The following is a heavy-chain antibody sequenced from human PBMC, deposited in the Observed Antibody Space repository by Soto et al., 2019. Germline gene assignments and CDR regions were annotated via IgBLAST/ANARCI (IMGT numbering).Heavy chain of an antibody. CDR3: ARRGYCSSTICPYPFDY. Sequence: QVQLVQSGAEVKTPGSSVKVSRKASGGTFSSYTISWVRQAPGQGVEWMGRIIPILGIANYAQKFEVRVTITADKSTSTVYMELSRLRSEYTAVYYCARRGYCSSTICPYPFDYWGQGTLVTVSS. CDR2: IIPILGIA. V-gene: IGHV1-69*02. CDR1: GGTFSSYT. D-gene: IGHD2-2*01. J-gene: IGHJ4*02.